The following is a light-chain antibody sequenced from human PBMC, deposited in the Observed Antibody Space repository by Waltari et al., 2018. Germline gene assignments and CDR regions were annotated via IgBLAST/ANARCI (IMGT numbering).Light chain of an antibody. V-gene: IGLV2-11*01. CDR2: DVS. CDR3: CSYAGRYTWV. Sequence: QSALTQPRPVSGSPGQSVTISCTGTSSDVGPYNYVSWYQQHPGKAPKFMIYDVSQRPSGVPDRFSGSKSGNTASLTISGLQAEDEADYYCCSYAGRYTWVFGGGTKVTVL. CDR1: SSDVGPYNY. J-gene: IGLJ3*02.